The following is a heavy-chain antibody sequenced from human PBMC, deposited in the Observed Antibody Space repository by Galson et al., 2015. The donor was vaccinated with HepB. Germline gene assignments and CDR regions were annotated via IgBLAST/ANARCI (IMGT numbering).Heavy chain of an antibody. J-gene: IGHJ4*02. CDR1: GVNFDDSP. CDR2: LNRYARDK. D-gene: IGHD6-13*01. Sequence: ALRPSCAAAGVNFDDSPLHGVRQVPGTRLVRVSLLNRYARDKLHSDSVKGRFTVSRDNNKNFLYLQMHSLPSEDTALYYCAKEYQGSSWTGLGDWGQGTLVTVSS. CDR3: AKEYQGSSWTGLGD. V-gene: IGHV3-43*01.